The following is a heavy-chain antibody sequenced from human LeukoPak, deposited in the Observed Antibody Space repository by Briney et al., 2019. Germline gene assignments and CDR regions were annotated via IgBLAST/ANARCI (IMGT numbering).Heavy chain of an antibody. D-gene: IGHD6-25*01. CDR1: GYTFTGYY. Sequence: ASVKVSCKASGYTFTGYYMHWVRQATGQGLEWMGWMNPNSGNTGYAQKFQGRVTITRNTSISTAYMELSSLRSEDTAVYYCARGFGGSGYWGQGTLVTVSS. CDR3: ARGFGGSGY. J-gene: IGHJ4*02. CDR2: MNPNSGNT. V-gene: IGHV1-8*03.